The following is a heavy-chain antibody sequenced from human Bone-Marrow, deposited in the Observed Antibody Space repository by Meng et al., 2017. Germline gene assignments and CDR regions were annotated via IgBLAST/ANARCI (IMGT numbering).Heavy chain of an antibody. CDR2: INTNTGNP. CDR3: ASGLELGIPSEGFDY. D-gene: IGHD7-27*01. Sequence: ASVKVSCKASGYTFTSYAMNWVRQAPGQGLEWMGWINTNTGNPTYAQGFTGRFVFSLDTSVSTAYLQISSLKAEDTAVYYCASGLELGIPSEGFDYWGQGTLVTVSS. J-gene: IGHJ4*02. CDR1: GYTFTSYA. V-gene: IGHV7-4-1*02.